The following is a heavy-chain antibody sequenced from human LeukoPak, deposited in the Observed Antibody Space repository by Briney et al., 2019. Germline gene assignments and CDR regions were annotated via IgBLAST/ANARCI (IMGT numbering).Heavy chain of an antibody. Sequence: GGSLRLSCAASGFTFSSYSMNWVRQAPGKGLEWVSSISSSSSYIYYADSVKGRFTISRDNAKNSLYLQMNSLRAEDTAVYYCARDWVTAPTHLYYYYYYGMDVWGQGTTVTVSS. CDR3: ARDWVTAPTHLYYYYYYGMDV. D-gene: IGHD2-21*02. V-gene: IGHV3-21*01. CDR1: GFTFSSYS. J-gene: IGHJ6*02. CDR2: ISSSSSYI.